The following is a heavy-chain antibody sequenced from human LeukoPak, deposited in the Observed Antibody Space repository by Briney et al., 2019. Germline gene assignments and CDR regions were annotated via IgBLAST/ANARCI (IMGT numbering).Heavy chain of an antibody. V-gene: IGHV4-59*01. CDR2: IYYSGST. Sequence: SETLSLTCTVSGGSISSYYWSWTRQPPGKGLEWIRYIYYSGSTNYNPSLKSRVTISVDTSKNQFSLKLSSVTAADTAVYYCARGGILSYYYDSSGYYDAFDIWGQGTMVTVSS. CDR3: ARGGILSYYYDSSGYYDAFDI. D-gene: IGHD3-22*01. CDR1: GGSISSYY. J-gene: IGHJ3*02.